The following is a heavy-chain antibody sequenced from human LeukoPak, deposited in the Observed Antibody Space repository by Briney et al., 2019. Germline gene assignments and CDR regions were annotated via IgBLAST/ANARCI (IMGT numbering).Heavy chain of an antibody. CDR3: ARIVWTETTYRPLDI. V-gene: IGHV3-7*01. D-gene: IGHD4-17*01. CDR1: GFNPGVDC. CDR2: INQDESEK. Sequence: PGGSLRLSCAASGFNPGVDCMSWVRQAPGKGLEWVANINQDESEKYYVDSVEGRFTISRDKAKNSLYLEMNSLRVEDTALYYCARIVWTETTYRPLDIWGPGTMVTVSS. J-gene: IGHJ3*02.